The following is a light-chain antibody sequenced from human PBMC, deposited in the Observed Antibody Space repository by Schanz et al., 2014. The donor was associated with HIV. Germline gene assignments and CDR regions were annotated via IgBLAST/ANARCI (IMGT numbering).Light chain of an antibody. J-gene: IGLJ2*01. CDR1: RSNIGAGYD. V-gene: IGLV1-40*01. Sequence: QSGLTQPPSVSGAPGQRVTISCTGSRSNIGAGYDLHRYHHPPGTAPKLLIYGNTNRPSGVPDRFSGSKSGTSVSLAITGLQAEDEADYYCLSYDRTSSGPVVFGGGTKLTVL. CDR3: LSYDRTSSGPVV. CDR2: GNT.